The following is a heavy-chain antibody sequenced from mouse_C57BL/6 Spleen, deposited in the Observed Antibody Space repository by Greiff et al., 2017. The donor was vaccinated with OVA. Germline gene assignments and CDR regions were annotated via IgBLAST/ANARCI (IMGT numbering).Heavy chain of an antibody. V-gene: IGHV1-69*01. D-gene: IGHD3-2*02. J-gene: IGHJ2*01. CDR3: AREAGYFDY. Sequence: VQLQQPGAELVMPGASVKLSCKASGYTFTSYWMHWVKQRPGQGLEWIGEIDPSDSYTNYNQKFKGKSTLTVDKSSSTAYMQLSSLTSEDSAVYYCAREAGYFDYWGQGTTLTVSS. CDR2: IDPSDSYT. CDR1: GYTFTSYW.